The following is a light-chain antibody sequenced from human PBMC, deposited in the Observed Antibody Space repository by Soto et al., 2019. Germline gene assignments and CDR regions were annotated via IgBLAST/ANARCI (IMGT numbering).Light chain of an antibody. CDR1: SSDIGAYNF. Sequence: QSALTQPASGSGSPGQSITISCTGTSSDIGAYNFVSWYQQHPGKAPKLMLYDVNIRPSGVSNRFSGSKSGNTASLTISGLQAEDEADYYCTSLTTSTTMIFGGGTKLTVL. CDR3: TSLTTSTTMI. J-gene: IGLJ2*01. CDR2: DVN. V-gene: IGLV2-14*03.